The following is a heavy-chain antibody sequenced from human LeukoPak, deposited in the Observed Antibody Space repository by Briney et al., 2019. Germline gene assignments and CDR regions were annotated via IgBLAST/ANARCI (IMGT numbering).Heavy chain of an antibody. CDR1: GYSISSGYY. CDR2: IYHSGST. V-gene: IGHV4-38-2*02. CDR3: AREYSSGP. D-gene: IGHD6-19*01. J-gene: IGHJ5*02. Sequence: PSGTLSLTCAVSGYSISSGYYWGWIRQPPGKGLEWIGSIYHSGSTYYNPSLKSRVTISVDTSKNQFSLKLSSVTAADTAVYYCAREYSSGPWGQGTLVTVSS.